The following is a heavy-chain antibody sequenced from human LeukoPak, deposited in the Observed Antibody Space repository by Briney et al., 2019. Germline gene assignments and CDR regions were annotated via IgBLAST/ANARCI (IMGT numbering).Heavy chain of an antibody. CDR2: INPNSGGT. V-gene: IGHV1-2*02. CDR3: AIFPDVDIVATISRG. J-gene: IGHJ4*02. D-gene: IGHD5-12*01. CDR1: GYTFTGYY. Sequence: ASVKVSCKASGYTFTGYYMHWVRQAPGQGLEWMGWINPNSGGTNYAQKFQGRVTMTRDTSISTAYMELSRLRSDDTAVYYCAIFPDVDIVATISRGWGQGTLVTVSS.